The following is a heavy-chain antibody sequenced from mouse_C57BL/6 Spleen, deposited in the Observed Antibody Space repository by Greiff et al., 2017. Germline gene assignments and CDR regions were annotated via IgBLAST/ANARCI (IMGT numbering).Heavy chain of an antibody. CDR3: ARSDGYYYFGY. D-gene: IGHD2-3*01. J-gene: IGHJ2*01. Sequence: EVQLQQSGPELVKPGASVKIPCKASGYTFTDYNMDWVKQSHGKSLEWIGNINPNNGGTIYNQKFKGKATLTVDKSSSTAYMELRSLTSEDTAVYYCARSDGYYYFGYWGQGTTLTVSS. V-gene: IGHV1-18*01. CDR1: GYTFTDYN. CDR2: INPNNGGT.